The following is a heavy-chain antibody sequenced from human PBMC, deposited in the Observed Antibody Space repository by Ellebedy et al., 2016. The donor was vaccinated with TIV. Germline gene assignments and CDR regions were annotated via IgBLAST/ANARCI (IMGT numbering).Heavy chain of an antibody. Sequence: AASVKVSCKASGYTFTRNALHWVRQAPGQRLEWMGWINAGNGNTKYSQSFQGRVTITRATSANTAYLELSSLRSEDTAVYYCAREVIAAAGIQPRFDYWGQGTLVTVSS. V-gene: IGHV1-3*01. CDR2: INAGNGNT. J-gene: IGHJ4*02. CDR3: AREVIAAAGIQPRFDY. CDR1: GYTFTRNA. D-gene: IGHD6-13*01.